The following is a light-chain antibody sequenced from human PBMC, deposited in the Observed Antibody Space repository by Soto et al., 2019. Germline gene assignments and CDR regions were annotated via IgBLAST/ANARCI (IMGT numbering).Light chain of an antibody. Sequence: QSVLTQPPSASGTPGQRVPISCSGTSSSIGSNTVNWYQQLPGTAPKLLIYSNNQRPSGVPDRFSGPKSGTSASLAISGLQSEDEADYYCAAWDDSLNGYVFGTGTKSPS. CDR3: AAWDDSLNGYV. CDR1: SSSIGSNT. V-gene: IGLV1-44*01. CDR2: SNN. J-gene: IGLJ1*01.